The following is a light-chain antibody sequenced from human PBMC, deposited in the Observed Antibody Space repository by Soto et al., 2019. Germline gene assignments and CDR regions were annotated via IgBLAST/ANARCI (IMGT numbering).Light chain of an antibody. Sequence: DIQMTQSPSSVSASVGDRVTITCRASQGIKSWVAWYRQKPGKAPELLIFGASSLQSGVPSRFSGSGSGTDFTVTINSVQPEDFATYYCQQADSFPINFGQGTRLEIK. V-gene: IGKV1D-12*01. CDR2: GAS. CDR1: QGIKSW. CDR3: QQADSFPIN. J-gene: IGKJ5*01.